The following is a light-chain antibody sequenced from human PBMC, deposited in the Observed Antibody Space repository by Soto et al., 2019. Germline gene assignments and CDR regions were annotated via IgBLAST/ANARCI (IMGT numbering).Light chain of an antibody. J-gene: IGKJ1*01. Sequence: ILMTQSPATLSVSPGERATLSCRASQSVSNNLAWYQQKPGQAPRLLIYDASTRATGIPARFSGSGSGTEFTLTISGLQYADFAVYYCQQYNNWPPWTFGQGTKVEIK. CDR2: DAS. CDR3: QQYNNWPPWT. V-gene: IGKV3-15*01. CDR1: QSVSNN.